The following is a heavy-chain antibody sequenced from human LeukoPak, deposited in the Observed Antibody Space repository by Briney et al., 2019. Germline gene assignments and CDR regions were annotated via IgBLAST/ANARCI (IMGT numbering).Heavy chain of an antibody. CDR2: MSPNSGNT. V-gene: IGHV1-8*01. CDR1: GYTFTSYD. J-gene: IGHJ4*02. CDR3: ARGVEMLAGAFGY. Sequence: ASVKVSCKASGYTFTSYDINWVRQATGQGLEWMGWMSPNSGNTGYAQKFQGRVTMTRNTSIGTAYMELSSLRSEDTAVYYCARGVEMLAGAFGYWGQGTLVTVSS. D-gene: IGHD5-24*01.